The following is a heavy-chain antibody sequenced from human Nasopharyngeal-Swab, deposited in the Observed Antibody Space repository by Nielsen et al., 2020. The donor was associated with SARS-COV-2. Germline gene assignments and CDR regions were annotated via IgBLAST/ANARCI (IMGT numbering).Heavy chain of an antibody. J-gene: IGHJ6*02. CDR3: ARDLEVDGMDV. CDR2: IWCDGSNK. D-gene: IGHD1-1*01. Sequence: GESLKISCAASGFTFSSYGMHWVRQAPGKGLEWVAVIWCDGSNKYYADSVKGRFTISRDNSKNTLYLQMNSLRAEDTAVYYCARDLEVDGMDVWGQGTTVTVSS. CDR1: GFTFSSYG. V-gene: IGHV3-33*01.